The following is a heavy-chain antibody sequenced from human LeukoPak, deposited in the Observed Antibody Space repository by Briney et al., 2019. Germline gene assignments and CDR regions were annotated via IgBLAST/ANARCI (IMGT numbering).Heavy chain of an antibody. Sequence: PGGSLRLSCAASGFTFSSYGMHWVRQAPGKGLEWVAFIRYDGSNKYYADSVKGRFTISRDNSKNTLYLQMNSLRAEDTAVYYCARGPTAKTYYYDSSGSIDYWGQGTLVTVSS. CDR3: ARGPTAKTYYYDSSGSIDY. CDR2: IRYDGSNK. V-gene: IGHV3-30*02. D-gene: IGHD3-22*01. J-gene: IGHJ4*02. CDR1: GFTFSSYG.